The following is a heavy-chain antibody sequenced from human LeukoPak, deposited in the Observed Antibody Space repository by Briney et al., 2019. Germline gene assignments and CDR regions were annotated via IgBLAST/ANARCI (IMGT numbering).Heavy chain of an antibody. V-gene: IGHV3-30*03. CDR1: GFTFSTYG. J-gene: IGHJ6*02. CDR3: AGSSEYIYYYYYGMDV. D-gene: IGHD6-6*01. CDR2: VSYDAYNI. Sequence: GGSLRLSCAASGFTFSTYGMHWVRQAPGKGLEWVAVVSYDAYNIYYADSVKGRFTISRDNAKNSLYLQMNSLRAEDTAVYYCAGSSEYIYYYYYGMDVWGQGTTVTVSS.